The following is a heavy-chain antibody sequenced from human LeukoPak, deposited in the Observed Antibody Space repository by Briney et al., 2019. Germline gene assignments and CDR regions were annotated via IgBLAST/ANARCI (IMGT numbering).Heavy chain of an antibody. D-gene: IGHD2-2*01. J-gene: IGHJ3*02. Sequence: PGGSLRLSCAASGFTFNTYAMTWVRQAPGKGLEWVSAISGSDDGIYYADSVKGRFTISRDNSKNTLYLQMNSLRAEDTAVYYCAKWSPLLDSTSCLGGGCNAFDIWGQGTMATVSS. CDR3: AKWSPLLDSTSCLGGGCNAFDI. V-gene: IGHV3-23*01. CDR2: ISGSDDGI. CDR1: GFTFNTYA.